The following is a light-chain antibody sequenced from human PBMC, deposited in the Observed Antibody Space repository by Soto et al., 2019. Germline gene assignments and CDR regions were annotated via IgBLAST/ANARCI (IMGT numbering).Light chain of an antibody. CDR2: GAS. V-gene: IGKV3-15*01. CDR1: QSVSSK. Sequence: EIVMTQSPATLSVSPGERATLSCRASQSVSSKLAWYQQKPGQTPRLLIYGASTRATGIPARFGRSQSGTAFTLTLSSLQSEDFAVYYCERHEGYTFGQGTKLEIK. J-gene: IGKJ2*01. CDR3: ERHEGYT.